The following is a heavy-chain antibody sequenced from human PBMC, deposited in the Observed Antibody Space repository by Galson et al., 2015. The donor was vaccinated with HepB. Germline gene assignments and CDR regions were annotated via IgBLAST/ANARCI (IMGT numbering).Heavy chain of an antibody. J-gene: IGHJ6*03. CDR2: IKSKTDGGAT. V-gene: IGHV3-15*01. CDR3: TTENEVTHLYYYYYYMDV. Sequence: SLRLSCAASGFTFSNAWMSWVRQAPGKGLEWVGRIKSKTDGGATDYAAPVKGRFTISRDDSKNTLYLQMNSLKTEDTAVYYCTTENEVTHLYYYYYYMDVWGKGTTVTVSS. CDR1: GFTFSNAW. D-gene: IGHD4-23*01.